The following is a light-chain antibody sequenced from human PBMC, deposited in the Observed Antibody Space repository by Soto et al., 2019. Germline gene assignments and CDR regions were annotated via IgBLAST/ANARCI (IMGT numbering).Light chain of an antibody. Sequence: EIVLTQSPATLSLSPGERATLSCRASQSVSSYLAWYQQKPGQAPRLLIYDASNRATGIPARFSGSGSGTDFTLTISGLEPEDFAVYYCQLRSNWPLYTFGQGTKLEIK. V-gene: IGKV3-11*01. CDR1: QSVSSY. CDR2: DAS. J-gene: IGKJ2*01. CDR3: QLRSNWPLYT.